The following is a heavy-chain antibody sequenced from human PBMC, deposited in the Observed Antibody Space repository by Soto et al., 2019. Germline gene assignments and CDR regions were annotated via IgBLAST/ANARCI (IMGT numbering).Heavy chain of an antibody. V-gene: IGHV1-69*02. CDR2: IIPILGIA. Sequence: QVQLVQSGAEVKKPGSSVKVSCKASGGTFSSYTISWVRQAPGQGLEWMGRIIPILGIANYAQKFQGRVTITADKSTSTAYMELSSLRSEDTAVYYCARVAGDNWNYDNWFDPWGHGTLVTVSS. CDR1: GGTFSSYT. CDR3: ARVAGDNWNYDNWFDP. D-gene: IGHD1-7*01. J-gene: IGHJ5*02.